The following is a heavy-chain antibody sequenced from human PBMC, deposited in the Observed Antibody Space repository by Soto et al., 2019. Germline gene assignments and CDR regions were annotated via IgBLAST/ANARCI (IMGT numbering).Heavy chain of an antibody. CDR1: GFTFDDYA. CDR2: ISWNSGSI. V-gene: IGHV3-9*01. CDR3: AKETSIVGAGFDY. J-gene: IGHJ4*02. Sequence: SLRLSCAASGFTFDDYAMHWGRQAPGKGLEWVSGISWNSGSIGYADSVKGRFTISRDNAKNSLYLQMNSLRAEDTALYYCAKETSIVGAGFDYWGQGTLVTVSS. D-gene: IGHD1-26*01.